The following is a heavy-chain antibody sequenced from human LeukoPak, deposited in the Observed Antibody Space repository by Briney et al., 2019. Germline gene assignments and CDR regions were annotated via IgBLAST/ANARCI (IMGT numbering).Heavy chain of an antibody. CDR2: ISSSSSYI. D-gene: IGHD2-2*01. V-gene: IGHV3-21*01. J-gene: IGHJ4*02. Sequence: PGGSLRLSCAASGFTFSSYSMNWVRQAPGKGLEWVSSISSSSSYIYYADSVKGRFTISRDNAKNSLYLQMNSLRAEDTAVYYCARGDGPAPTMYYFDYWGQGTLVTVSS. CDR1: GFTFSSYS. CDR3: ARGDGPAPTMYYFDY.